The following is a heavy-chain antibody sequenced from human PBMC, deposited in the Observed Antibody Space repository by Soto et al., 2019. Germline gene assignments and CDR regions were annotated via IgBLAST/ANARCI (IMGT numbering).Heavy chain of an antibody. CDR3: ASGSSSSFPLFSY. V-gene: IGHV1-69*01. D-gene: IGHD6-13*01. Sequence: QVQLVQSGAEVKKPGSSVKVSCKASGGTFSSYAISWVRQAPGQGLEWMGGIIPIFGTANYAQKFQGRVTITADESASTAYMEPSTLTSDDTAVYYCASGSSSSFPLFSYWGQGTLVTVSS. CDR1: GGTFSSYA. J-gene: IGHJ4*02. CDR2: IIPIFGTA.